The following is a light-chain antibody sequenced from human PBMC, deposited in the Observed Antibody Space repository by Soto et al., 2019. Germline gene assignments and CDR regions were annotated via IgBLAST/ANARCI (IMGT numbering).Light chain of an antibody. Sequence: EIVLTQSPATLSLSPGERATLSCRASQSISSYLAWYQQTPDKAPRLLIYDAPNRATGITARFSGSGSGTDFTLTISSLEPEDFAVYYCHQRSTWPFTFGPGTKVDIK. V-gene: IGKV3-11*01. CDR2: DAP. CDR3: HQRSTWPFT. CDR1: QSISSY. J-gene: IGKJ3*01.